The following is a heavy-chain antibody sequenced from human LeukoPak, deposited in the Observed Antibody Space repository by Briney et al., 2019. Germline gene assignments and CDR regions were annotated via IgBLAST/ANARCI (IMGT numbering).Heavy chain of an antibody. D-gene: IGHD4-17*01. CDR1: GFTFSSYS. J-gene: IGHJ4*02. CDR2: IKQDGSEK. V-gene: IGHV3-7*01. CDR3: AREGNYGDYENDY. Sequence: GGSLRLSCAASGFTFSSYSMNWVRQAPGKGLEWVANIKQDGSEKYYVDSVKGRFTISRDNAKNSLYLQMNSLRAEDTAVYYCAREGNYGDYENDYWGQGTLVTVSS.